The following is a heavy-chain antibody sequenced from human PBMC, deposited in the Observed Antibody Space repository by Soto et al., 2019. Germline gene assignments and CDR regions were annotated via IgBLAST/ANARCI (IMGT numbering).Heavy chain of an antibody. CDR1: GFTFSDHY. D-gene: IGHD3-22*01. V-gene: IGHV3-72*01. Sequence: GRSLRLSCAASGFTFSDHYMDWVRQAPGKGLEWVGRTRNKANSYTTEYAASVKGRFTISRDDSKNSLYLQMNSLKTEDTAVYYCARGYDSSGNDAFDIWGQGTMVTVSS. CDR2: TRNKANSYTT. J-gene: IGHJ3*02. CDR3: ARGYDSSGNDAFDI.